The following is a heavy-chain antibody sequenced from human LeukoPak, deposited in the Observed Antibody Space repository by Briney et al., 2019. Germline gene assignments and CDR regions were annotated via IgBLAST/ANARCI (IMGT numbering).Heavy chain of an antibody. D-gene: IGHD6-13*01. CDR2: IRYDGSDQ. Sequence: GGSLRLFCAASGFTFSSYGIHGVRQAPGKGLDWVAFIRYDGSDQYYTDSVKGRFTISRDNSKNTLYLQMNRLRAEDTAIYYCAKDNSNWSFDYWGQGTLVTVSS. CDR3: AKDNSNWSFDY. J-gene: IGHJ4*02. CDR1: GFTFSSYG. V-gene: IGHV3-30*02.